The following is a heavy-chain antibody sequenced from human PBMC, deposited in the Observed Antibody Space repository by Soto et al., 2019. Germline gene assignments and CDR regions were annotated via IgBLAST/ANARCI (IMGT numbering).Heavy chain of an antibody. D-gene: IGHD3-10*01. J-gene: IGHJ5*02. CDR3: ANSHGSGTYFLS. Sequence: QVQLQESGPGLVKPSETLSLICTVSGGSIGGYYWNWIRQPPGKGLEWMGYISYSGSADYNPSLKSRVTISQDPSRNQFSLRPSSVTAADTATYYCANSHGSGTYFLSWGQGTLVTVSS. CDR1: GGSIGGYY. CDR2: ISYSGSA. V-gene: IGHV4-59*01.